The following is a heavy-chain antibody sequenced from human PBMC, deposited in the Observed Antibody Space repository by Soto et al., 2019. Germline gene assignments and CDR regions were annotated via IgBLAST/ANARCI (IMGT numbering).Heavy chain of an antibody. D-gene: IGHD1-1*01. CDR3: AKSVYNWNDGFFDY. CDR1: GFTFSTYG. J-gene: IGHJ4*02. CDR2: ISYDGNNK. V-gene: IGHV3-30*18. Sequence: QVQLVESGEGVVQPGRSLRLSCAASGFTFSTYGMHWVRQAPGKGLEWVAVISYDGNNKYYADSVKGRFTISRDNSKNTLYLQMSSLRAEDTAVYYCAKSVYNWNDGFFDYWGQGTLVTVSS.